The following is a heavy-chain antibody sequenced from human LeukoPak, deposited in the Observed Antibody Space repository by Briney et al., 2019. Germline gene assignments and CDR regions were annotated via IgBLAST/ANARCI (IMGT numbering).Heavy chain of an antibody. Sequence: GRSLRLSCAASVFTFSSYAMHWVRQAPGKGLEWVAVISYDGSNKYYADSVKGRFTISRDNSKNTLYLQMNSLRAEDTAVYYCARDPQPWYSSSSPYYFDYWGQGTPVTVSS. CDR1: VFTFSSYA. J-gene: IGHJ4*02. D-gene: IGHD6-6*01. V-gene: IGHV3-30*04. CDR3: ARDPQPWYSSSSPYYFDY. CDR2: ISYDGSNK.